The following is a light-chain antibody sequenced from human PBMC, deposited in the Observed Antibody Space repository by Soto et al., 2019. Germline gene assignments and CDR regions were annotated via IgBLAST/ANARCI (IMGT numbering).Light chain of an antibody. Sequence: DIEMTQSPSSLSASAGDTVTITCRASQSFSSYVNWYQQKPGKAPKLLIYAASSLQSGVPSRFSGSGSETDFTLTISSLQPEDFATYYCQQSYGTPYTFGQGTKLEIK. CDR2: AAS. J-gene: IGKJ2*01. V-gene: IGKV1-39*01. CDR3: QQSYGTPYT. CDR1: QSFSSY.